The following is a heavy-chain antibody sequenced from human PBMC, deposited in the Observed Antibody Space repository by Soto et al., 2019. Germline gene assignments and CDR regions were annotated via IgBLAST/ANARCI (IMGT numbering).Heavy chain of an antibody. J-gene: IGHJ4*02. CDR1: GFTFSSYD. D-gene: IGHD3-10*01. V-gene: IGHV3-13*01. CDR3: ARADMVRDTFDY. CDR2: IGTAGDT. Sequence: HPGGSLRLSCAASGFTFSSYDMHWVRQATGKGLEWVSAIGTAGDTYYPGSVKGRFTISRENAKNSLYLQMNSLRAGDTAVYYCARADMVRDTFDYWGQGTLVTVSS.